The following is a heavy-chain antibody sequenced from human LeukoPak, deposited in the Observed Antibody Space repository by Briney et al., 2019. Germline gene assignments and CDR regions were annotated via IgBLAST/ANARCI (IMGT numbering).Heavy chain of an antibody. D-gene: IGHD4-17*01. J-gene: IGHJ4*02. CDR1: GFTFDDYA. Sequence: GRSLRLSCAASGFTFDDYAMHWVRQAPGKGLEWVSGISWNSGSIGYADSVKGRFTISRDNAKNSLYLQMNSLRAEDTALYYCAKDRYGDYPDALDYWGQGTLVTASS. CDR3: AKDRYGDYPDALDY. V-gene: IGHV3-9*01. CDR2: ISWNSGSI.